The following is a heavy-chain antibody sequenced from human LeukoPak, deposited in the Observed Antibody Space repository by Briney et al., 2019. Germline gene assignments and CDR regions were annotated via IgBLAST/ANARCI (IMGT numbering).Heavy chain of an antibody. D-gene: IGHD3-22*01. CDR2: IRKKAKSYYT. Sequence: GGSLRHSCAASGCTFSDHYMDWVRPAPGKGLEWVGRIRKKAKSYYTLYAASVQGRFTISRDDSKSSLYLQITSLKSEDTAVYYCIRGFSDSSGNHFFCNWGQGTLVTVSS. CDR3: IRGFSDSSGNHFFCN. CDR1: GCTFSDHY. J-gene: IGHJ4*02. V-gene: IGHV3-72*01.